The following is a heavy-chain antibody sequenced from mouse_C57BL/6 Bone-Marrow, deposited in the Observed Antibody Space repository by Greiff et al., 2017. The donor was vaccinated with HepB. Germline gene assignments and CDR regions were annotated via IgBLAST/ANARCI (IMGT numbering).Heavy chain of an antibody. D-gene: IGHD2-10*02. CDR3: ARGSLGYFDV. Sequence: QVQLKESGPGLVQPSQSLSLSCPVSGFSFPSYCVHWVLQSPGKGLEWLCVLWSGGSTDYNAAFISRLCISKDNSKSQVFFKMNSLQADDTAIYYCARGSLGYFDVWGTGTTVTVSS. J-gene: IGHJ1*03. CDR1: GFSFPSYC. CDR2: LWSGGST. V-gene: IGHV2-2*01.